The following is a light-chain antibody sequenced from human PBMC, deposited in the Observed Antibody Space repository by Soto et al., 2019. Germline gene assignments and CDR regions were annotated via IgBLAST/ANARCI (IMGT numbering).Light chain of an antibody. J-gene: IGLJ2*01. CDR1: SSDVGGYNH. V-gene: IGLV2-14*01. CDR2: GVS. Sequence: QSALTQPASVSGSPGQSIAISCTGTSSDVGGYNHVSWYQQHPGKAPKLIIYGVSDRPSGVSSRFSGSKSGNTASLTISGLQAEDEADYYCTSYAGTNPLVFGGGTKLPVL. CDR3: TSYAGTNPLV.